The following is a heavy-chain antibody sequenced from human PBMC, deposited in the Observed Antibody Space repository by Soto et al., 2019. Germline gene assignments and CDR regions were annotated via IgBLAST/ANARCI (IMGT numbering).Heavy chain of an antibody. CDR2: IKQDGSEK. V-gene: IGHV3-7*01. D-gene: IGHD6-13*01. CDR3: ARDLGAYSKTPHYYYYGMDV. Sequence: PGGSLRLSCAASGFTFSSYWMSWVRQAPGKGLEWVANIKQDGSEKYYVDSVKGRFTISRDNAKNSLYLQMNSLRAEDTAVYYCARDLGAYSKTPHYYYYGMDVWGQGTTVTVSS. CDR1: GFTFSSYW. J-gene: IGHJ6*02.